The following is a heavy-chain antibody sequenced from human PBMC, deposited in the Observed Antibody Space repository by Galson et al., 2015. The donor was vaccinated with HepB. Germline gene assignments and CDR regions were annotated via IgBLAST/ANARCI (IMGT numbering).Heavy chain of an antibody. CDR3: ARAGIAVAGDYYYYYMDV. CDR1: GFTFSSYG. Sequence: SLRLSCAASGFTFSSYGMYWVRQAPGKGLEWVAVIWYDGSNKYYADSVKGRFTISRDNSKNTLYLQMNSLRAEDTAVYYCARAGIAVAGDYYYYYMDVWGKGTTVTVSS. D-gene: IGHD6-19*01. J-gene: IGHJ6*03. CDR2: IWYDGSNK. V-gene: IGHV3-33*01.